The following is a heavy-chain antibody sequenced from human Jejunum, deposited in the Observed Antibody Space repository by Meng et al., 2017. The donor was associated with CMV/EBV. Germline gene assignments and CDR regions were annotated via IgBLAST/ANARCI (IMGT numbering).Heavy chain of an antibody. Sequence: SGYTFTNYYLHWVRQAPGQGLEWMGWTNPNNGATNYARKFQGRVTMTRDTSISTAYMELSRLTFDDTAVYYCARRGAREVATIPFDYWGQGTLVTVSS. CDR1: GYTFTNYY. V-gene: IGHV1-2*02. CDR2: TNPNNGAT. J-gene: IGHJ4*02. D-gene: IGHD5-12*01. CDR3: ARRGAREVATIPFDY.